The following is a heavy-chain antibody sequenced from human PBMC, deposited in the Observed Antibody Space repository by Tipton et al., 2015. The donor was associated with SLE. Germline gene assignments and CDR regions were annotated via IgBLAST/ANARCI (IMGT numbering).Heavy chain of an antibody. V-gene: IGHV4-34*01. Sequence: TLSLTCAVYGGSFSGYYWSWIRQPPGKGLEWIGEINHSGSTNYNPSLKSRVTISVDTSKNQFSLNLSSVTAADTAVYYCAKDRGDSNWFDPWGQGTLVTVSS. CDR3: AKDRGDSNWFDP. CDR1: GGSFSGYY. J-gene: IGHJ5*02. D-gene: IGHD3-10*01. CDR2: INHSGST.